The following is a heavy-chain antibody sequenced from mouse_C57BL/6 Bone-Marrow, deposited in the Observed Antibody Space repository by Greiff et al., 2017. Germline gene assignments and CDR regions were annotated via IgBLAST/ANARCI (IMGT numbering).Heavy chain of an antibody. CDR1: GYTFTDYY. D-gene: IGHD2-3*01. CDR2: INPNNGGT. V-gene: IGHV1-26*01. Sequence: LQQSGPEPVKPGASVKISCKASGYTFTDYYMNWVKQSHGKSLEWIGDINPNNGGTSYNQKFKGKATLTVDKSSSTAYMELRSLTSEDSAVYYCARSQIYDGYYEGAWFAYWGQGTLVTVSA. CDR3: ARSQIYDGYYEGAWFAY. J-gene: IGHJ3*01.